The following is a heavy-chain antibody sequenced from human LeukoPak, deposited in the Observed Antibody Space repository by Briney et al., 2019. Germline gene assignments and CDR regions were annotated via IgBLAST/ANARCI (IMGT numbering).Heavy chain of an antibody. CDR3: AGGYSGYLSLNHFDY. CDR2: INHSGST. Sequence: PSETLSLTCTVSGGSISSYYWSWIRQPPGKGLEWIGEINHSGSTNYNPSLKSRVTISVDTSKNQFSLKLSSVTAADTAVYYCAGGYSGYLSLNHFDYWGQGTLVTVSS. CDR1: GGSISSYY. J-gene: IGHJ4*02. V-gene: IGHV4-34*01. D-gene: IGHD5-12*01.